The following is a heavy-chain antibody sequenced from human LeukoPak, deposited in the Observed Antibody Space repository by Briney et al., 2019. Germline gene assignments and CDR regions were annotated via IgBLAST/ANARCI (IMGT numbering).Heavy chain of an antibody. J-gene: IGHJ4*02. CDR2: ISSSGSTI. V-gene: IGHV3-11*01. Sequence: PGGSLRLSCAASGFTFSDYYMSWIRQAPGEGLEWVSYISSSGSTIYYADSVKGRFTISRDNAKNSLYLQMNSLRAEDTAVYYCVKARMPHCGTDCLESWGQGTLVTVSS. CDR3: VKARMPHCGTDCLES. CDR1: GFTFSDYY. D-gene: IGHD2-21*02.